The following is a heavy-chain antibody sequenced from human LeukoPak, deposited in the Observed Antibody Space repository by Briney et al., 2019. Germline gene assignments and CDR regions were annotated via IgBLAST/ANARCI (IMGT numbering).Heavy chain of an antibody. D-gene: IGHD5-12*01. CDR2: ISATSSDI. CDR1: GFAFEIFT. Sequence: TGGSLRLSCAGSGFAFEIFTMPWVRQAPGKGLEWVSLISATSSDINYAESVRGRFTISRDNAKNSLFLQMDSLRVEDTAIYYCAKGLFSAYDKYLDSWGQGTLVTVSS. V-gene: IGHV3-21*04. J-gene: IGHJ4*02. CDR3: AKGLFSAYDKYLDS.